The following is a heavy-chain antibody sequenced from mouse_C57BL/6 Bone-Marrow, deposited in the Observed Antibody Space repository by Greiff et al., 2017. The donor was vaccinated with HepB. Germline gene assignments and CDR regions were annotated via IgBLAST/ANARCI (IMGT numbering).Heavy chain of an antibody. CDR1: GYTFTSYW. CDR3: ARPNWDAMDY. J-gene: IGHJ4*01. CDR2: IDPSDSYT. Sequence: QVQLQQPGAELVMPGASVKLSCKASGYTFTSYWMHWVKQWPGQGLEWIGEIDPSDSYTNYNQKFKGKSTLTVDKSSSTAYMQLSSLTSEDSAVYYCARPNWDAMDYWGQGTSVTVSS. D-gene: IGHD4-1*01. V-gene: IGHV1-69*01.